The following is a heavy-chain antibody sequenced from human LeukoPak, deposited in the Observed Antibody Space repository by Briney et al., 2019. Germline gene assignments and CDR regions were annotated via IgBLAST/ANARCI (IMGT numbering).Heavy chain of an antibody. CDR3: ASETMVVRPFDS. Sequence: SETLSLICTVSGGSIRSYYWSWIRQPAGKGLEWIGHIYSSGTTNYNPSLKSRVTMSVDTSKNQFALKLTSVTAADTAVYYCASETMVVRPFDSWGQGTLVTVSS. CDR2: IYSSGTT. J-gene: IGHJ4*02. CDR1: GGSIRSYY. D-gene: IGHD4/OR15-4a*01. V-gene: IGHV4-4*07.